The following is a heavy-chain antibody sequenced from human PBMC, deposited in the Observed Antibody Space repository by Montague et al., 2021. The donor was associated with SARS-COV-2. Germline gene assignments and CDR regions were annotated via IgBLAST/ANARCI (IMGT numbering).Heavy chain of an antibody. D-gene: IGHD3-22*01. CDR2: IYPGDSDT. J-gene: IGHJ4*02. V-gene: IGHV5-51*01. CDR1: GYSFTSYW. Sequence: QSGAEVKKPGESLKISCKGSGYSFTSYWIGWVRQMPGKGLEWMGIIYPGDSDTTYSPSFQGQVTISADKSISTAYLQWSSLKASDTAMYYCARLDYYDSSGYDYYFDSWGQGTLVTVSS. CDR3: ARLDYYDSSGYDYYFDS.